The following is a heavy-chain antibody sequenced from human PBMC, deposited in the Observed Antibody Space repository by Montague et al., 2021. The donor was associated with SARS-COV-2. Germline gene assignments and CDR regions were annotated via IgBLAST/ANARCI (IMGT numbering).Heavy chain of an antibody. D-gene: IGHD3-3*01. CDR2: INHSGST. Sequence: ETLSLTCGVYGGSLSGYYWSWIRQPPGKGLQWIGGINHSGSTNYNSSLNSRGTISLDTSKNQFSLKLTSVSAADTAVYYCARGLGRPGTIFGVALYWGQGTLVTVSS. CDR1: GGSLSGYY. CDR3: ARGLGRPGTIFGVALY. V-gene: IGHV4-34*01. J-gene: IGHJ4*02.